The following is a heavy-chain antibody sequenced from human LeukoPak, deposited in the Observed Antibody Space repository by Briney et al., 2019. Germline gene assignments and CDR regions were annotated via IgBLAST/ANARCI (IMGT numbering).Heavy chain of an antibody. CDR1: GFTFSSYA. CDR3: AKDPRSYIVTTMLFQY. Sequence: QPGGSLRLSCAASGFTFSSYAMSWVRQAPGKGLEWVSAISGNGGSTYYADSVKGRFTISRDNSKNTLYLQINSLRAEDTAVYYCAKDPRSYIVTTMLFQYWGQGTLVTVSS. CDR2: ISGNGGST. D-gene: IGHD5-12*01. V-gene: IGHV3-23*01. J-gene: IGHJ4*02.